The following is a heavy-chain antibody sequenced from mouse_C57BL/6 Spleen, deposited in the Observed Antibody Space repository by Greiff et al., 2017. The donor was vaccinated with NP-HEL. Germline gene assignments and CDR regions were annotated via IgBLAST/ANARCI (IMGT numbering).Heavy chain of an antibody. J-gene: IGHJ3*01. CDR1: GFTFSSYA. V-gene: IGHV5-4*03. D-gene: IGHD2-1*01. CDR3: ALYGNYGGFAY. Sequence: EVKLVESGGGLVKPGGSLKLSCAASGFTFSSYAMSWVRQTPEKRLEWVATISDGGSYTYYPDNVKGRFTISRDKAKNNLYLQMSHLKSEDTAMYYCALYGNYGGFAYWGQGTLVTVSA. CDR2: ISDGGSYT.